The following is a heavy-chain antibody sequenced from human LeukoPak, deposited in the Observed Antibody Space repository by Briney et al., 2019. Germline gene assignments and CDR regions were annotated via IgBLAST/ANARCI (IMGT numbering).Heavy chain of an antibody. J-gene: IGHJ4*02. V-gene: IGHV3-21*01. CDR1: GFTFSSYS. Sequence: GGSLRLSCAASGFTFSSYSMNWVRQAPGKGLEWVSSISSSSSYIYYADSVKGRFTISRDNAKNSLYLQMNSLRAEDTAVYYCARVISSGWDIEYWGQGTLVTVSS. D-gene: IGHD6-19*01. CDR2: ISSSSSYI. CDR3: ARVISSGWDIEY.